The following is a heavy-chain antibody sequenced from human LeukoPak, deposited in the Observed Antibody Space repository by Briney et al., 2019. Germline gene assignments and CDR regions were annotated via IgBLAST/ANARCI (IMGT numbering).Heavy chain of an antibody. V-gene: IGHV3-53*01. J-gene: IGHJ4*02. CDR1: GFTVSSNY. D-gene: IGHD2-2*01. Sequence: GGSLRLSCAASGFTVSSNYMNWVRQAPGKGLEWVSVIYSGGTTYYADSVRGRFTISRDNSKNTLYLQMNSLRAEHTAVYYCARAGGSIKPFDYWGQGTLVTVSS. CDR2: IYSGGTT. CDR3: ARAGGSIKPFDY.